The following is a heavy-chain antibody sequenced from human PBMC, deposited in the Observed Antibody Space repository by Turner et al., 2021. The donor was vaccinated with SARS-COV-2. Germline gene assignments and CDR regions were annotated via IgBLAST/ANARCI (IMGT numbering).Heavy chain of an antibody. CDR2: IRGSGSGT. CDR1: GFTFSIYT. Sequence: EVHLLESGGGLVQPGCSLRLSCAASGFTFSIYTMTWVLQAPGKGLQWDSAIRGSGSGTYYADSVKGRFTNSRDNSKSTLYLQKSRLRAEDTAIYYCAKDVGVASLVGATADYWGQGTLVTVSS. J-gene: IGHJ4*01. D-gene: IGHD1-26*01. CDR3: AKDVGVASLVGATADY. V-gene: IGHV3-23*01.